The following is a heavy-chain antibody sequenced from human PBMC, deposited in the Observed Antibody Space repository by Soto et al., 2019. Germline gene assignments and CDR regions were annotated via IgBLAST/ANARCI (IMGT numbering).Heavy chain of an antibody. J-gene: IGHJ6*02. V-gene: IGHV4-31*03. Sequence: SETLSLTCTVSGGSIRSGGYYWSWVRQNPRRGLEWIGNIYYSGNTYYNPSLKSRLTISVDTSKNQFSLNLSSVTAADTAVYYCARDRPLDTAGTARHYFGLDVWGQGTTVTVSS. CDR3: ARDRPLDTAGTARHYFGLDV. CDR1: GGSIRSGGYY. D-gene: IGHD5-18*01. CDR2: IYYSGNT.